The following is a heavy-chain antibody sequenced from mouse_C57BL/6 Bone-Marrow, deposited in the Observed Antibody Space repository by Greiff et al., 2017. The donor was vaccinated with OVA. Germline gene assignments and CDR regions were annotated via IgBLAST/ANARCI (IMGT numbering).Heavy chain of an antibody. CDR2: ISSGSSTI. J-gene: IGHJ3*01. Sequence: EVKLVESGGGLVKPGGSLKLSCAASGFTFSDYGMHWVRQAPEKGLEWVAYISSGSSTIYYADTVKGRFTISSDKAKNTLFLQMTSLRSEDTAMYDCARRGVRRPCAYWGQGTLVTVSA. CDR1: GFTFSDYG. D-gene: IGHD2-14*01. V-gene: IGHV5-17*01. CDR3: ARRGVRRPCAY.